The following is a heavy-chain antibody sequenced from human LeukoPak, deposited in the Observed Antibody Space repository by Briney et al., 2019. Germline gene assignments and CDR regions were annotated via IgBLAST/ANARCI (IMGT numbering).Heavy chain of an antibody. D-gene: IGHD6-13*01. CDR1: GFTVRSDD. V-gene: IGHV3-53*01. CDR3: ARAAAGRAYYHYGMDV. Sequence: GGSLRLSCAAFGFTVRSDDMNWVRQAPGKGLEWVSILDSDGSPSYADSVKGRFTISRDNSKNTLDLQMNSLRAEDTAVYYCARAAAGRAYYHYGMDVWGQGTTVTVSS. CDR2: LDSDGSP. J-gene: IGHJ6*02.